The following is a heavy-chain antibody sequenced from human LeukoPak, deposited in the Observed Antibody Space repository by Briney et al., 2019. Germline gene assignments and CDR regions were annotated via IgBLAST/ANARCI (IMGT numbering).Heavy chain of an antibody. CDR3: ARGAGTGSYYDY. Sequence: TGGSLRLSCAASGFSFSIYWMHWVRQAPGKGLVWVSRINSDGSSTSYAESVKGRFTISRDSAKKTVYLQISSLRAEDTAVYYCARGAGTGSYYDYWGQGTLVTVSS. J-gene: IGHJ4*02. V-gene: IGHV3-74*01. D-gene: IGHD3-10*01. CDR2: INSDGSST. CDR1: GFSFSIYW.